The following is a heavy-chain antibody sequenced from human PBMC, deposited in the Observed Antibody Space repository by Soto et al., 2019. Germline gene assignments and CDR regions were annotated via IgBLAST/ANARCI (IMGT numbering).Heavy chain of an antibody. J-gene: IGHJ5*02. D-gene: IGHD4-17*01. CDR2: IKSKTDGGTT. V-gene: IGHV3-15*07. CDR1: GFTFSNAW. CDR3: TTDPRDYGDYDVWFDP. Sequence: GGSLRLSCAASGFTFSNAWMNWVRQAPGKGLEWVGRIKSKTDGGTTDYAAPVKGRFTISRDDSKNTLYLQMNSLKTEDTAVYYCTTDPRDYGDYDVWFDPWGQGTLVTVSS.